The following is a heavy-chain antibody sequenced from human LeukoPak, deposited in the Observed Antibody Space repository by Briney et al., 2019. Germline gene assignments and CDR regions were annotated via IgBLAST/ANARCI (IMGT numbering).Heavy chain of an antibody. Sequence: GASVKVSCKASGYTFTSYGISWVRQAPGQGLEWMGWISAYNGNTNYAQKLQGRVTMTTDTSTSTAYMELRSLRSDDTAVYYCAAFGFGEDFPTAFDYWGQGTLVTVSS. CDR1: GYTFTSYG. D-gene: IGHD3-10*01. J-gene: IGHJ4*02. CDR2: ISAYNGNT. V-gene: IGHV1-18*01. CDR3: AAFGFGEDFPTAFDY.